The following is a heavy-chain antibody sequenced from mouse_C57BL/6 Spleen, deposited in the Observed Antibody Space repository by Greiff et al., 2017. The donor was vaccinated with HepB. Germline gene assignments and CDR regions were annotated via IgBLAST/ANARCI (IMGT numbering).Heavy chain of an antibody. V-gene: IGHV1-19*01. CDR3: ARYDYDGLVDAMDY. Sequence: EVQLQQSGPVLVKPGASVKMSCKASGYTFTDYYMNWVKQSHGKSLEWIGVINPYNGGTSYNQKFKGKATLTVDKSSSTAYMELNSLTSEDSAVYYCARYDYDGLVDAMDYWGQGTSVTVSS. D-gene: IGHD2-4*01. CDR1: GYTFTDYY. J-gene: IGHJ4*01. CDR2: INPYNGGT.